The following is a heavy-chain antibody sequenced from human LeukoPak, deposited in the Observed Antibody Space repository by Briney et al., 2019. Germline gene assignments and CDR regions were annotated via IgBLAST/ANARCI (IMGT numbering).Heavy chain of an antibody. CDR1: GYTFTSYG. Sequence: ASVKVSCKASGYTFTSYGISWVRQAPGQGLEWMGWISAYNGNTNYAQKLQGRVTMTTDISTSTAYMELRSLRSDDTAVYYCARVDFWSGYFPSADYYGMDVWGQGTTVTVSS. V-gene: IGHV1-18*01. CDR3: ARVDFWSGYFPSADYYGMDV. CDR2: ISAYNGNT. D-gene: IGHD3-3*01. J-gene: IGHJ6*02.